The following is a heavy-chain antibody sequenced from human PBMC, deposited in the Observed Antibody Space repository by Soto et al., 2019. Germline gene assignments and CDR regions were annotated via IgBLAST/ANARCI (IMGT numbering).Heavy chain of an antibody. CDR3: ARRERAAGTDWWFDP. V-gene: IGHV4-39*01. J-gene: IGHJ5*02. CDR2: IYYSGST. D-gene: IGHD6-13*01. Sequence: SETLSLTCTVSGGSISSSSFHWGWIRQPPGKGLEWIGSIYYSGSTYYSPSLKSRVTISVDTSKNQFSLKLSSVTAADTAVYYCARRERAAGTDWWFDPWSQGTMVTVS. CDR1: GGSISSSSFH.